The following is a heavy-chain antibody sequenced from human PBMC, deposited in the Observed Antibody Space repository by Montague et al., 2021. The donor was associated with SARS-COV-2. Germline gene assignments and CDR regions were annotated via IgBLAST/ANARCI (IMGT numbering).Heavy chain of an antibody. Sequence: SETLSLTCTVSGAAISSSSYYWGWIRQPPGKGLEWIGSIYYSGSTYYNPSLKSRVTISVDTSKNQFSLKLSSVTAADTAVYYCARDTRITMLVVVNRYGMDVWDQGTTVTVSS. CDR2: IYYSGST. J-gene: IGHJ6*02. D-gene: IGHD3-22*01. CDR1: GAAISSSSYY. V-gene: IGHV4-39*07. CDR3: ARDTRITMLVVVNRYGMDV.